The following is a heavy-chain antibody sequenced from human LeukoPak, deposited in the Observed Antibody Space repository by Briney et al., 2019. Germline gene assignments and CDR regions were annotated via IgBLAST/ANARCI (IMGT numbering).Heavy chain of an antibody. D-gene: IGHD1-1*01. Sequence: PGGSLRLSCAASGFTFSSYEMNWVRQAPGKGLEWVSYISSSGSTIYYADSVKGRFTISRDNSKNTLYLQMNSLRAEDTAVYYCARDAPQLGFDPWGQGTLVTVSS. J-gene: IGHJ5*02. V-gene: IGHV3-48*03. CDR1: GFTFSSYE. CDR3: ARDAPQLGFDP. CDR2: ISSSGSTI.